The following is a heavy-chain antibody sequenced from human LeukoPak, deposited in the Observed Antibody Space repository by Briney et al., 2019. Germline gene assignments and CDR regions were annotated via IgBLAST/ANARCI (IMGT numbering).Heavy chain of an antibody. CDR3: AKGPREWELLSNWFDP. CDR2: ISYDGSNK. CDR1: GFTFGSYG. D-gene: IGHD1-26*01. V-gene: IGHV3-30*18. J-gene: IGHJ5*02. Sequence: GGSLRLSCAASGFTFGSYGMHWVRQAPGKGLEWVAVISYDGSNKYYADSVKGRFTISRDNSKNTLYLQMNSLRAEDTAVYYCAKGPREWELLSNWFDPWGQGTLVTVSS.